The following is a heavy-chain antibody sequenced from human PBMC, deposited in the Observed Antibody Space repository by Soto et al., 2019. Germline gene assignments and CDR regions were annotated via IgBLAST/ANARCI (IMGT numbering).Heavy chain of an antibody. CDR1: GYTFSSYG. CDR3: AREDSSYVCMDV. CDR2: FSAYNSNT. Sequence: SEKISCKASGYTFSSYGIPGVRQTPGPGLEWMVWFSAYNSNTTCAQKLKWRVTMSTDTSTSRAYKELRSLRSDDTAVDYCAREDSSYVCMDVCHKGTRVAASS. D-gene: IGHD6-13*01. V-gene: IGHV1-18*01. J-gene: IGHJ6*04.